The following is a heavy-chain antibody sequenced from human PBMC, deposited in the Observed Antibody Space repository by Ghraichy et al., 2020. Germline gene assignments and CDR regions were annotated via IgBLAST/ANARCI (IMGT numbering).Heavy chain of an antibody. V-gene: IGHV3-21*01. D-gene: IGHD2-15*01. CDR2: ISSASDYM. J-gene: IGHJ4*02. Sequence: GSLRLSCTDSGFTFSSSSMNWVRQAPGKGLEWVSSISSASDYMYYADSLKGRFTISRDNAKNSLYLQMNSLRAEDTAVYYCATVDCSGGSCYSAYWGQGTLVTVSS. CDR3: ATVDCSGGSCYSAY. CDR1: GFTFSSSS.